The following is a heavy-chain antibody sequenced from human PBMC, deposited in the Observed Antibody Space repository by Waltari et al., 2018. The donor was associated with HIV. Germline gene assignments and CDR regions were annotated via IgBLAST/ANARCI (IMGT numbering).Heavy chain of an antibody. D-gene: IGHD3-22*01. CDR1: GYSISSGYY. CDR2: IYHSGMT. J-gene: IGHJ4*02. Sequence: QVQLQESGPGLVKPSETLSLTCTVSGYSISSGYYWGWIRQPPGKGLEWIGSIYHSGMTYYNPSLKRRVTISVDTSKTQFSLKLSSVTAADTAVYYCARDIDISGYLKGAYFWGQGTLVTVSS. CDR3: ARDIDISGYLKGAYF. V-gene: IGHV4-38-2*02.